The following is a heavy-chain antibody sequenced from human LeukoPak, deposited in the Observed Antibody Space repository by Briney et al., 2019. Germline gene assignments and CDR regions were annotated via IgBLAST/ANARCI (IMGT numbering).Heavy chain of an antibody. CDR1: GYTFTGYY. J-gene: IGHJ4*02. CDR3: ARGATDYHDSSGSDY. CDR2: INPNSGGT. D-gene: IGHD3-22*01. V-gene: IGHV1-2*02. Sequence: ASVKVSCKASGYTFTGYYMHWVRQAPGQGLEWMGWINPNSGGTNYAQKFQGRVTMTRDTSISTAYMELSRLRSDDTAVYYCARGATDYHDSSGSDYWGQGTLVTVSS.